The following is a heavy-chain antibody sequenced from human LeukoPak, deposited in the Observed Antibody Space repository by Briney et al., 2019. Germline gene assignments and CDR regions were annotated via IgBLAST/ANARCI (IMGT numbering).Heavy chain of an antibody. V-gene: IGHV3-30*02. CDR1: GFTFSNYG. D-gene: IGHD1-1*01. CDR3: ARDWKGDYFDY. Sequence: GGSLRLSCAASGFTFSNYGMHWVRQAPGKGLEWVALIRSDGSDKYYADSVKGRFTISRDSSKNTLYLQMNSLRAEDTAVYYCARDWKGDYFDYWGQGILVTVSS. CDR2: IRSDGSDK. J-gene: IGHJ4*02.